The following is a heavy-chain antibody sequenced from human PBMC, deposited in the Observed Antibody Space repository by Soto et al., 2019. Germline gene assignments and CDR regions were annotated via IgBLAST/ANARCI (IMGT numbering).Heavy chain of an antibody. Sequence: QVQLVQSGAEVKKPGASVKVSCKASGYTFTSYGISWVRQAPGQGLEWMGWISAYNGNTNYAQKLQGIVTMTTDTSTSTADMELRSLRSDDTAVYYCARASSGYYHGDWFDPWVQGTLVTVSS. V-gene: IGHV1-18*04. J-gene: IGHJ5*02. CDR1: GYTFTSYG. D-gene: IGHD3-22*01. CDR3: ARASSGYYHGDWFDP. CDR2: ISAYNGNT.